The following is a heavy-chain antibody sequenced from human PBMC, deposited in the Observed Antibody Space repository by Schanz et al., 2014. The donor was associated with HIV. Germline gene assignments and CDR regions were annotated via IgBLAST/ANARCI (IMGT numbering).Heavy chain of an antibody. CDR1: GFTLSGFW. D-gene: IGHD2-8*01. Sequence: EVQLVESGGGLVQPGGSLRLSCAASGFTLSGFWMSWVRQAPGKGLEWVANVNQDGSVKYYVDSVKGRFTISRDNANNSLYLQMNSLRAEDTAVYYCANSGYCTSGICYTRGYDMDVWGQGTTVTVSS. J-gene: IGHJ6*02. CDR3: ANSGYCTSGICYTRGYDMDV. CDR2: VNQDGSVK. V-gene: IGHV3-7*01.